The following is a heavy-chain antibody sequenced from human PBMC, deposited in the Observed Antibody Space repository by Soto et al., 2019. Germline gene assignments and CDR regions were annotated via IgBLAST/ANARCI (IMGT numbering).Heavy chain of an antibody. Sequence: XETLSRTCAVSDYSINYGDFWCWIRQPPGKGLEWIGSMYYNGNTYYNPSLKSRVTISVDTSKNHFSLRLNSVTAADTAVYYCARKGYGSGPNWFDSWGQGTLVTVSS. J-gene: IGHJ5*01. CDR1: DYSINYGDF. CDR2: MYYNGNT. CDR3: ARKGYGSGPNWFDS. V-gene: IGHV4-38-2*01. D-gene: IGHD3-10*01.